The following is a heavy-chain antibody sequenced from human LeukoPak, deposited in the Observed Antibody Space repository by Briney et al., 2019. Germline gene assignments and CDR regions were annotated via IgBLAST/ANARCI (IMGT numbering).Heavy chain of an antibody. CDR1: GFTFSSYA. J-gene: IGHJ4*02. CDR3: ARAIAVAGIFDY. CDR2: ISGSGGST. Sequence: GGSLRLSCAASGFTFSSYAMSWVRQAPGKGLEWVSAISGSGGSTYYADSVKGRFTISRDNSKNTLYLQMNSLRAEDTAVYYCARAIAVAGIFDYWGQGTLVTVSS. D-gene: IGHD6-19*01. V-gene: IGHV3-23*01.